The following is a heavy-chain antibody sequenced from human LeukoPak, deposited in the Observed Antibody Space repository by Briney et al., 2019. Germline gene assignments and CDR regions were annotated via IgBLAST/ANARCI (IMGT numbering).Heavy chain of an antibody. D-gene: IGHD3-10*01. V-gene: IGHV4-38-2*02. CDR1: GYSITNGFY. CDR2: MFYSDNT. J-gene: IGHJ4*02. CDR3: ARVEPGSYYNPFDY. Sequence: SETLSLTCTVFGYSITNGFYWDWIRKPPGKGMEWIGSMFYSDNTYYNPSLKSRVTISVDTSKKQFSLKLSSVTAADTAVYYCARVEPGSYYNPFDYWGQGTLVTVSS.